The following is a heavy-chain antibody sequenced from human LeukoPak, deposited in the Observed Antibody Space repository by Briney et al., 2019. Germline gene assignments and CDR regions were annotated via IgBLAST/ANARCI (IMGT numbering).Heavy chain of an antibody. J-gene: IGHJ4*02. CDR1: GGSISSYY. Sequence: PSETLSLTCTVSGGSISSYYWSWIRQPAGKGLEWIGRIYTSGSTNYNPSLKNRVTMSVDTSKNQFSLKLSSLTAADTAVYYCARAVHSSPATLYYFDYWGQGTLVTVSS. V-gene: IGHV4-4*07. CDR3: ARAVHSSPATLYYFDY. D-gene: IGHD6-6*01. CDR2: IYTSGST.